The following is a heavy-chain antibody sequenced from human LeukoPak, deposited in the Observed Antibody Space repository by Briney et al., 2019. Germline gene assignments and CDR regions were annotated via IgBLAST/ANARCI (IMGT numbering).Heavy chain of an antibody. Sequence: ASVKVSCKASGYTFTSYGISWVRQAPGQGLEWMGWISAYNGNTNCAQKLQGRVTMTTDTSTSTAYMELRSLRSDDTAVYYCARAPRTTADYYYYYMDVWGKGTTVTVSS. CDR3: ARAPRTTADYYYYYMDV. D-gene: IGHD2/OR15-2a*01. V-gene: IGHV1-18*01. CDR2: ISAYNGNT. J-gene: IGHJ6*03. CDR1: GYTFTSYG.